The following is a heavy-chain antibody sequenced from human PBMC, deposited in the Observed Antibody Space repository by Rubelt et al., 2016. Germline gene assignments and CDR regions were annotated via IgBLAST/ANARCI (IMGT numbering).Heavy chain of an antibody. V-gene: IGHV3-23*04. CDR2: VSGSGTKT. D-gene: IGHD6-25*01. Sequence: EVQLVQSGGGLGQTGGSLRLSCAASGFTFSSFAMSWVRQAPGKGLEWVSVVSGSGTKTDYADSGKGRFIISRDNSKKMVFLQMNGLRAGDTAMYYCAKDWMMASAGTLDRWGQGTQVTVSS. J-gene: IGHJ5*02. CDR1: GFTFSSFA. CDR3: AKDWMMASAGTLDR.